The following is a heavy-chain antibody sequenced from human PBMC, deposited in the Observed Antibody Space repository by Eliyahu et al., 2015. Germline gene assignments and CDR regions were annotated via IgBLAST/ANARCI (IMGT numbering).Heavy chain of an antibody. CDR1: GFTFSYHG. CDR3: ARNAYRGRYDDASDM. CDR2: IWYDGSTK. D-gene: IGHD1-26*01. V-gene: IGHV3-33*01. J-gene: IGHJ3*02. Sequence: QAQLVESGGGVVXPGRXXRVXCXASGFTFSYHGMXWVRQAPGKGLEWVANIWYDGSTKNYADSVKGRFTISRDSSQNTVYLQMNSLRVDDTAMYYCARNAYRGRYDDASDMWGQGTMVTVSS.